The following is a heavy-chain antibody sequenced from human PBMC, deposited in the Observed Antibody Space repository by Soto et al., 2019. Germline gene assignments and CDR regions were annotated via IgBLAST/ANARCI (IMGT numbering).Heavy chain of an antibody. D-gene: IGHD3-22*01. V-gene: IGHV4-59*01. CDR3: AREAYYYDSSGYYSNPIIDY. Sequence: SETLSLTCTVSGGSISSYYWSWIRQPPGKGLEWIGYIYYSGSTNYNPSLKSRVTISVDTSKNQFSLELSSVTAADTAVYYCAREAYYYDSSGYYSNPIIDYWGQGTLVTVSS. CDR2: IYYSGST. CDR1: GGSISSYY. J-gene: IGHJ4*02.